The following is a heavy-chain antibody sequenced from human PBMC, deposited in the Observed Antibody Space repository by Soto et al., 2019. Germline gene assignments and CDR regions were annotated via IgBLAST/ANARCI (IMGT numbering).Heavy chain of an antibody. CDR3: ARGITRHGIAAAAFDY. Sequence: QVQLVQSGAEVKKPGSSVKVSCKASGGTFSSYAISWVRQAPGQGLEWMGGIIPIFGTANYAQKFQGRVTITADKSTSTAYMDLSSLISEDTALYYCARGITRHGIAAAAFDYWGQGTLVTVSS. J-gene: IGHJ4*02. CDR2: IIPIFGTA. CDR1: GGTFSSYA. V-gene: IGHV1-69*06. D-gene: IGHD6-13*01.